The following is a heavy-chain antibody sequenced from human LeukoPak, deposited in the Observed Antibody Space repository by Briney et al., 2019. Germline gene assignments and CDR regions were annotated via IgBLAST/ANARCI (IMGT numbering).Heavy chain of an antibody. CDR1: GYTFTSYD. Sequence: ASVKVSCKASGYTFTSYDINWVRQATGQGLEWMGWMNPNSGNTGYAQKFQGRVTMTRNTSISTAYMELSSLRSEDTAVYYCARGHYYDSSGSDAFDIWGQGTMVTVSS. J-gene: IGHJ3*02. CDR3: ARGHYYDSSGSDAFDI. D-gene: IGHD3-22*01. CDR2: MNPNSGNT. V-gene: IGHV1-8*01.